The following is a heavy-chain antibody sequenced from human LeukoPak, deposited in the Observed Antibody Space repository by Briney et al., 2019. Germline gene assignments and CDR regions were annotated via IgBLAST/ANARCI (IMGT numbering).Heavy chain of an antibody. CDR3: ATDVGTNYYYLDQ. Sequence: PGGSLRLSCATSGFRLRDYTMNWVRQGPGKGLEWVSSISGSSIHTYYADSVRGRFTTSRDNAKNSVYLQMDSLRAEDTAVYYCATDVGTNYYYLDQWGQGTLVTVSS. V-gene: IGHV3-21*01. CDR1: GFRLRDYT. D-gene: IGHD3-22*01. J-gene: IGHJ4*02. CDR2: ISGSSIHT.